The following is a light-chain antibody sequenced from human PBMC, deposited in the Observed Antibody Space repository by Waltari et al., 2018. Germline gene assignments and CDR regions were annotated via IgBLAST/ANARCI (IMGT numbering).Light chain of an antibody. Sequence: QSVLTQPPSVSGAPGQRVTISCTGSSSHIGAGYDVHWYQQLPGPAPKLLIFVNGNRPSGVPDRFSGSKSGTSASLAIPGLQPEDEVDYYCPSYDSRLPGSVVGGGTKVTVL. CDR3: PSYDSRLPGSV. J-gene: IGLJ2*01. CDR2: VNG. V-gene: IGLV1-40*01. CDR1: SSHIGAGYD.